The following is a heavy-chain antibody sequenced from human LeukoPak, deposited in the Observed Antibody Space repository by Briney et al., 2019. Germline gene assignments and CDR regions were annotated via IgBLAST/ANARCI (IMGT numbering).Heavy chain of an antibody. Sequence: ASVKVSCXASGYTFTGYYMHWVRLAPGQGPEWMGGINPNIGDTHYAQKFQGRVTMTKDTSITTTYLELSTLRHHDTAMYYCAIEYDTSAHYAMSIAFWGQGTLVTVSS. V-gene: IGHV1-2*02. CDR1: GYTFTGYY. CDR3: AIEYDTSAHYAMSIAF. D-gene: IGHD3-22*01. CDR2: INPNIGDT. J-gene: IGHJ4*02.